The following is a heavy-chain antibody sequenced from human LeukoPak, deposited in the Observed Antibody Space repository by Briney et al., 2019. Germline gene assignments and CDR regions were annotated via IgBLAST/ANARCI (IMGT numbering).Heavy chain of an antibody. V-gene: IGHV4-38-2*02. D-gene: IGHD6-13*01. Sequence: SETLSLTCTVSGYSISSGYYWGWIRQPPGKGLEWIGSGSTYYNPSLKSRVTISVDTSKNQFSLKLSSVTAADTAVYFCATDRLSSAGYSTTYWGQGTLVTASS. CDR3: ATDRLSSAGYSTTY. J-gene: IGHJ4*02. CDR1: GYSISSGYY. CDR2: SGST.